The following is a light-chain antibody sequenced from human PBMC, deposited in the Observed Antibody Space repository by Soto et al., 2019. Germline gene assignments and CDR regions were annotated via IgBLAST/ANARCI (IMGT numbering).Light chain of an antibody. J-gene: IGLJ7*01. CDR1: SGHSSYA. CDR2: VNRDGSH. Sequence: QLVLTQSPSASASLGASVKLTCTLSSGHSSYAIAWHQQQPEKGPRYLIKVNRDGSHNKGAGIPDRFSGSSSGAERYLTISRLQSEDEADYYCQTWGTGIAVFGGGTQLTVL. CDR3: QTWGTGIAV. V-gene: IGLV4-69*01.